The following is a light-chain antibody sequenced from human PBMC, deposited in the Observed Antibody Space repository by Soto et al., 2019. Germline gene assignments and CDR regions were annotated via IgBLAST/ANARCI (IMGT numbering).Light chain of an antibody. CDR3: QQFGSSSWT. CDR2: GAS. J-gene: IGKJ1*01. CDR1: QSVGSSY. Sequence: ESVLTQSPGTLSLSPGEKAALSCRASQSVGSSYLAWYQQKPGQAPRLLIYGASSRATGIPDRFSGSGSGTDFTLTVSRPEPEDFAVYYCQQFGSSSWTFGQGTKV. V-gene: IGKV3-20*01.